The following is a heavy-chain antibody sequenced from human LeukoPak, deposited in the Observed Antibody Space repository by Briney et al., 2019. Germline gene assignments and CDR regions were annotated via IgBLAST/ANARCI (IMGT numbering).Heavy chain of an antibody. V-gene: IGHV3-23*01. CDR1: GFTFSSYA. D-gene: IGHD1-26*01. CDR3: ARGAIVGDSRFDY. J-gene: IGHJ4*02. CDR2: ISGSGGST. Sequence: GGSLRLSRAASGFTFSSYAMSWVRQAPGKGLEWVSAISGSGGSTYYADSVKGRFTISRDNSKNTLYLQMNSLRAEDTALYYCARGAIVGDSRFDYWGQGTLVTVPS.